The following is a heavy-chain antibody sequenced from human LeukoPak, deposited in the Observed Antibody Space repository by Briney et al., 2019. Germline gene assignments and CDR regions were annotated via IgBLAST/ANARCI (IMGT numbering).Heavy chain of an antibody. Sequence: SETLSLTCAVYGGSFSGYYWSWIRQPPGKGLEWIGEINHSGSTNYNPSLKSRVTISVDTSKNQFSLKLSSVTAADTAVYYCARQLPPFDPWGQGTLVTVSS. CDR1: GGSFSGYY. D-gene: IGHD5-24*01. V-gene: IGHV4-34*01. J-gene: IGHJ5*02. CDR2: INHSGST. CDR3: ARQLPPFDP.